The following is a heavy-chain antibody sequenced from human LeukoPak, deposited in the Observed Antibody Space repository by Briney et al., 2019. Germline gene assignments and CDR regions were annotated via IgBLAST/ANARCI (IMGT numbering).Heavy chain of an antibody. Sequence: SVKVSCKASGGTFSSYAISWVRQAPGQGLEWMGRIIPILGIANYAQKFQGRVTITADKSTSTAYMELSSLRSEDTAVYYCARVPGEAAAGTDYWGQGTLVTVSS. D-gene: IGHD6-13*01. V-gene: IGHV1-69*04. CDR1: GGTFSSYA. CDR2: IIPILGIA. J-gene: IGHJ4*02. CDR3: ARVPGEAAAGTDY.